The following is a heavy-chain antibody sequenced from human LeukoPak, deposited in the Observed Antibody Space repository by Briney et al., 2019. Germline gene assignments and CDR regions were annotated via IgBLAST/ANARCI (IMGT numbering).Heavy chain of an antibody. J-gene: IGHJ4*02. CDR1: GFDFSKYT. CDR3: ARVVLDHF. CDR2: ISSGSRRI. D-gene: IGHD6-6*01. Sequence: PGGSLRLSCAASGFDFSKYTMSWVRQAPGKRLEWVSSISSGSRRIHYADSMRGRFTISRDNAKSSVYLQMHNLRVEDTATYFCARVVLDHFWGRGTLVTVSS. V-gene: IGHV3-21*06.